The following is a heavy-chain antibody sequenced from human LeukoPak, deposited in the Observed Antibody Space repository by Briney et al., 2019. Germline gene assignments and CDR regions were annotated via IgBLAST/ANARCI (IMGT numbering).Heavy chain of an antibody. CDR3: AREGPDWDHDYGDYGRFFDY. V-gene: IGHV3-21*01. CDR2: ISSSSSYI. J-gene: IGHJ4*02. D-gene: IGHD4-17*01. Sequence: GGSLRLSCAASGFTFSSYSMNWVRQAPGKGLEWVSSISSSSSYIYYADSVKGRFTISRDNAKNSLCLQVNSLRAEDTAVYYCAREGPDWDHDYGDYGRFFDYWGQGTLVTVSS. CDR1: GFTFSSYS.